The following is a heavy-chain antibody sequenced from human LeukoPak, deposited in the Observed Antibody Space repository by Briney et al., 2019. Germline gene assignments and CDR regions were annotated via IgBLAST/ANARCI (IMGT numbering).Heavy chain of an antibody. CDR3: AKDLDPILAAAGFDY. V-gene: IGHV3-23*01. CDR1: GFTFSSYG. J-gene: IGHJ4*02. Sequence: PGGSLRLSCAASGFTFSSYGMSWVRQAPGKGLEWVSAISGSGGSTYYADSVKGRFTISRDNSKNTLFLQMNSLRAEDTAVYYCAKDLDPILAAAGFDYWGQGTLVTVSS. CDR2: ISGSGGST. D-gene: IGHD6-13*01.